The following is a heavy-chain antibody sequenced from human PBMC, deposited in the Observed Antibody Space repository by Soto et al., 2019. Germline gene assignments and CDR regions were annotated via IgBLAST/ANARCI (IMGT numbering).Heavy chain of an antibody. CDR3: ARQSGMDV. D-gene: IGHD5-12*01. Sequence: PGESLKISCNTSGYNFACYWIGWVRQMPGKGLEWLGIIFPGDSDTKYSPSFQGQVIISADKSIRTAYLQWSSLKDSETAIYYCARQSGMDVWGQGTTVTVSS. J-gene: IGHJ6*02. CDR2: IFPGDSDT. V-gene: IGHV5-51*01. CDR1: GYNFACYW.